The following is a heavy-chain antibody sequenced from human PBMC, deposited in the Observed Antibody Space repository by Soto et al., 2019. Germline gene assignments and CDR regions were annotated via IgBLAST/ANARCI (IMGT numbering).Heavy chain of an antibody. V-gene: IGHV3-23*01. D-gene: IGHD3-10*01. J-gene: IGHJ3*01. CDR2: IRGSGGST. CDR3: ARAKWFGDLFGDVFDL. Sequence: EVQLLESGGGLVQPGGSLRLSCAASGFTFSSYAMSWVRQAPGKGLEWVSAIRGSGGSTYYADSAKGRRTISRDNSKNTMYLQMNSLRAEDTAMYYCARAKWFGDLFGDVFDLWGQGTMVTVSS. CDR1: GFTFSSYA.